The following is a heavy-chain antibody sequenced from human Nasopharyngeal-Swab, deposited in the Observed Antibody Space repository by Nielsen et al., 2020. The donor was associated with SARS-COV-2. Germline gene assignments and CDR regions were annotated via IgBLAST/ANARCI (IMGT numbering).Heavy chain of an antibody. V-gene: IGHV3-30*18. Sequence: VRQTPGKGLEWVAVISYDGSNKYYADSVKDRFTISRDNSKNTLYLQMNSLRAEDTAVYYCAKDDSYPGIAVAGSNYWGQGTLVTVSS. CDR3: AKDDSYPGIAVAGSNY. J-gene: IGHJ4*02. CDR2: ISYDGSNK. D-gene: IGHD6-19*01.